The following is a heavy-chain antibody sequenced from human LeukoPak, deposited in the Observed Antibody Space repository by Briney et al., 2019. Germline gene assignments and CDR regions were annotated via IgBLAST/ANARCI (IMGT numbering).Heavy chain of an antibody. Sequence: GGSLRLSCAASGLTFSGYWMHWVRQAPGKGLVWVSRINSDGSSTTYADSVKGRFTISRDNAKNTLYLQMNSLRAEDTAVYYCARGLRAMATHVDYWGQGTLVTVSS. J-gene: IGHJ4*02. V-gene: IGHV3-74*01. CDR2: INSDGSST. CDR1: GLTFSGYW. D-gene: IGHD5-18*01. CDR3: ARGLRAMATHVDY.